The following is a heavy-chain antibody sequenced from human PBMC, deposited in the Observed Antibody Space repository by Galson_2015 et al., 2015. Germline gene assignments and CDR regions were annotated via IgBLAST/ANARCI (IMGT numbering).Heavy chain of an antibody. J-gene: IGHJ4*02. D-gene: IGHD3-9*01. V-gene: IGHV3-53*01. CDR1: GFTVSTNY. CDR2: IYSGGST. CDR3: ATVTKPLRYFDS. Sequence: SLRLSCAASGFTVSTNYMTWARQARGKGLEWLSIIYSGGSTYYADSVKGRFAISRDNSKNTLDLQMNSLRAEDTDVYYCATVTKPLRYFDSWGQGTLVTVSS.